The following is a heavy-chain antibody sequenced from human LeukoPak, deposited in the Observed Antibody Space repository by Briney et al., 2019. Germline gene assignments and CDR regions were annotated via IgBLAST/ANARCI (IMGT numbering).Heavy chain of an antibody. CDR1: GYTFTSYD. CDR3: ARGAEEDWGFDY. V-gene: IGHV1-18*01. J-gene: IGHJ4*02. D-gene: IGHD7-27*01. Sequence: ASVKVSCKASGYTFTSYDINWVRQSPGQGLEWMGWISAYNGNTNYAQKLRGRVTMTTDTSTSTAYMELRSLRSDDTAVYYCARGAEEDWGFDYWGQGTLVTVSS. CDR2: ISAYNGNT.